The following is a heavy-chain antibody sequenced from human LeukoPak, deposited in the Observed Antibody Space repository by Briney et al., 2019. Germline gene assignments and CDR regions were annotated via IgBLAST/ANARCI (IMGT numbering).Heavy chain of an antibody. J-gene: IGHJ4*02. CDR1: GGSISSSSYY. CDR3: ARQAAAGSKGVDY. CDR2: IYFSGST. D-gene: IGHD6-13*01. V-gene: IGHV4-39*01. Sequence: PSETLSLTCTVSGGSISSSSYYWGWIRQPPGKGLEWIGCIYFSGSTYYNPSLKRRVTISVDTSKNQFSLKLTYVTAEDTAVYYCARQAAAGSKGVDYWGQGTLVTVSS.